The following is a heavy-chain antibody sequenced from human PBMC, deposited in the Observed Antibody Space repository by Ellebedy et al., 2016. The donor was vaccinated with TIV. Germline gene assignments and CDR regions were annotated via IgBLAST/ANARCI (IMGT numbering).Heavy chain of an antibody. Sequence: ASVKVSCKVSGYTLTELSMHWVRQAPGKGLEWMGGFDPEDGETIYAQKFQDRVTIIADKSTSTAFMELSSLRSDDTAEYYCATNIATGRARHDYWGQGTLVSVTS. CDR3: ATNIATGRARHDY. D-gene: IGHD1-1*01. CDR1: GYTLTELS. V-gene: IGHV1-24*01. J-gene: IGHJ4*02. CDR2: FDPEDGET.